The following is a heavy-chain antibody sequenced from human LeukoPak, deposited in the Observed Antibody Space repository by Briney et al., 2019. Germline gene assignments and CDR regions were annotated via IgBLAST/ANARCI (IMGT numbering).Heavy chain of an antibody. CDR1: GYNFAGYW. CDR3: ARPLQGVAGTWGY. Sequence: GESLKISCQGFGYNFAGYWIGWVRQMPGKGLEWMGIIYPGDSDTRYSPSFQGQVTISADKSISTAYLQWSSLKASDTAMYYCARPLQGVAGTWGYWGQGTLVTVS. V-gene: IGHV5-51*01. D-gene: IGHD6-19*01. CDR2: IYPGDSDT. J-gene: IGHJ4*02.